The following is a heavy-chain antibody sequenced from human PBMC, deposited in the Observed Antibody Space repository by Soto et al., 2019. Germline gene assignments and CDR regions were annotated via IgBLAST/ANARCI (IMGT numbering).Heavy chain of an antibody. V-gene: IGHV3-7*04. D-gene: IGHD1-26*01. CDR3: AGGVGDAF. CDR1: ESTVSRDW. CDR2: INQDGSEK. J-gene: IGHJ4*02. Sequence: EVHLVESGGGLVQTGGSLRLSCAIFESTVSRDWMNWVRQAPGKGLEWVAHINQDGSEKYYVDSVKGRFTISRDNAKKSLCLQMNSLRPADTVMYYCAGGVGDAFWGQGTLVNVSS.